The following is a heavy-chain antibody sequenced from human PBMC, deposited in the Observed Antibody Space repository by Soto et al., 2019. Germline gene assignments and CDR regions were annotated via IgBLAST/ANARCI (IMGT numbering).Heavy chain of an antibody. CDR1: GFSVSSNY. D-gene: IGHD2-15*01. Sequence: GGYLRLSCAASGFSVSSNYMSWVRQAPGKGLEWVSVIYTSGSTYYTHSVKGRFIISRDISKNILYLQMNSLKAEDTAIYYCARDCSGAACSWNAFDIWGQGTMVTVSS. V-gene: IGHV3-53*01. CDR2: IYTSGST. CDR3: ARDCSGAACSWNAFDI. J-gene: IGHJ3*02.